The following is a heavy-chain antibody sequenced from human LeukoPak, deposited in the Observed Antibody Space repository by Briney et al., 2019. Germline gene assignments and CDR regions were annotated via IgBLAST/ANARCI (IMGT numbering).Heavy chain of an antibody. D-gene: IGHD2-2*01. CDR2: IYYSGSS. V-gene: IGHV4-61*01. J-gene: IGHJ6*02. Sequence: PSETLSLTCTVSGGSVSSGSYYWSWIRQPPGKGLEWIGFIYYSGSSNYDPSLKSRVTTSVDTSKNQFSLKLSSVTAADTAVYYCARSGYSSSTSCPSDYYYGMDVWGQGTTVTVSS. CDR3: ARSGYSSSTSCPSDYYYGMDV. CDR1: GGSVSSGSYY.